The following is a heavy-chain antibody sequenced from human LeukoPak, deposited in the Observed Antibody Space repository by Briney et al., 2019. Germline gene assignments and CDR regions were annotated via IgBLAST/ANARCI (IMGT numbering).Heavy chain of an antibody. CDR2: ISGRGDIT. J-gene: IGHJ4*02. V-gene: IGHV3-23*01. CDR1: GFTFSSYA. CDR3: TKDLAFCGGDCYSGADN. D-gene: IGHD2-21*01. Sequence: GGSLRLSCAASGFTFSSYAMNWVRQAPGKGLEWVSAISGRGDITYYADSVKGRFTISRDTSRSTLYLQMSSLRAEDTAVYYCTKDLAFCGGDCYSGADNWGQGALVTVSS.